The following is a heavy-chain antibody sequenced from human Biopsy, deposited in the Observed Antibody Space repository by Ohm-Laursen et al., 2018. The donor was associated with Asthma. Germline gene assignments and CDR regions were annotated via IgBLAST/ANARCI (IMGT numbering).Heavy chain of an antibody. CDR2: ISYGGKT. J-gene: IGHJ6*02. D-gene: IGHD3-3*01. CDR3: ARRITIFGVVQKDHGMDA. CDR1: GGSMTPTSHY. V-gene: IGHV4-39*01. Sequence: GTLSLTCTVSGGSMTPTSHYWDWIRQAPGKGLEWIGYISYGGKTSYNPSLKNRVTISRDTSKNQFSLRLTSVTAADTAVYFCARRITIFGVVQKDHGMDAWGQGTTVSVSS.